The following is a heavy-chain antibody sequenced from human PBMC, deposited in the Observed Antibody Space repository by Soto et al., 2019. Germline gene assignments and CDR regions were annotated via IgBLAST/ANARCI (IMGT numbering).Heavy chain of an antibody. D-gene: IGHD3-16*01. V-gene: IGHV3-23*01. CDR1: GFTFSSYV. Sequence: GGSLRLSCAASGFTFSSYVMSWVRQAPGKGLEWVSAISGSGGSTYYADSVKGRFTISRDNSKNTLYLQMNSLRAEDTAVYHCAKARGGPEFDYYFDSWGQGTLVTVSS. CDR2: ISGSGGST. J-gene: IGHJ4*02. CDR3: AKARGGPEFDYYFDS.